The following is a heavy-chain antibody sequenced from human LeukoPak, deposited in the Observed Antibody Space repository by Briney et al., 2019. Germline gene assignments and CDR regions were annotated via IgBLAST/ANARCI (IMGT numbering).Heavy chain of an antibody. CDR1: GGSISSYY. V-gene: IGHV4-59*01. D-gene: IGHD6-19*01. CDR2: IYYSGST. Sequence: KPSETLSLTCTISGGSISSYYWSWIRQPPGKGLEWIGYIYYSGSTNYNPSLKSRVTISVDTSKNQFSLKLSSVTAADTAVYYCARSRGWYRDWGQGTLVTVSS. CDR3: ARSRGWYRD. J-gene: IGHJ4*02.